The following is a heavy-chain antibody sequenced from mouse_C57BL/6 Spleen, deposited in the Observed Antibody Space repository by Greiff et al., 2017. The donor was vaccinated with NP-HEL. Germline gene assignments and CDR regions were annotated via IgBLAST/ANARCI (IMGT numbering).Heavy chain of an antibody. CDR3: ARGIPLGFRSMDY. CDR1: GYTFTSYW. Sequence: QVQLQQPGAELVKPGASVKMSCKASGYTFTSYWITWVKQRPGQGLEWIGDIYPGSGSPNYNEKFKSKATLTVDTSSSTAYMQLSSLTSEDSAVYYCARGIPLGFRSMDYWGQGTSVTVSS. V-gene: IGHV1-55*01. CDR2: IYPGSGSP. J-gene: IGHJ4*01. D-gene: IGHD2-10*02.